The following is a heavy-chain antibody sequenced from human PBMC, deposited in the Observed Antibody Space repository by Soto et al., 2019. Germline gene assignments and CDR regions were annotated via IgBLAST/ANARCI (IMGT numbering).Heavy chain of an antibody. Sequence: EVQLLESGGGLVQPGGSLRLSCAASGFTFSSYAMSWVRQAPGKGLEWVSAISGSGGSTYYADSVKGRFTISRDNSKNTLYLQMNSLRAEDTAVYYCAKDGCSSIRCYGHYYDYCMDVWGKGTTVTVSS. J-gene: IGHJ6*03. CDR2: ISGSGGST. CDR1: GFTFSSYA. V-gene: IGHV3-23*01. D-gene: IGHD2-2*01. CDR3: AKDGCSSIRCYGHYYDYCMDV.